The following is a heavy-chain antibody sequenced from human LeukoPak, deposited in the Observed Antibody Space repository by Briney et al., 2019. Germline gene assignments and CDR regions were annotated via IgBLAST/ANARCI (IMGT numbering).Heavy chain of an antibody. CDR2: IYYSGST. J-gene: IGHJ3*02. D-gene: IGHD5-18*01. CDR3: ARVGYNGAFDI. Sequence: SETLSLTCTVSGGSISSSSAYWSWIRQPPGKGLEWIGYIYYSGSTNYNPSLKSRVTISVDTSKNQFSLKLSSVTAADTAVYYCARVGYNGAFDIWGQGTMVTVSS. V-gene: IGHV4-61*01. CDR1: GGSISSSSAY.